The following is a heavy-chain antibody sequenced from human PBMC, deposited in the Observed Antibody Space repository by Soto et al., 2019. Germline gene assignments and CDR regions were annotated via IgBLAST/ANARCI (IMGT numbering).Heavy chain of an antibody. D-gene: IGHD1-26*01. Sequence: GESLTISYKCSVDSVASSWCARVRQMTGKGLEWMGIIYPGDSDTRYSPSFQGQVTISADKSISTAYLQWSSLKASDTAMYYCARWLSGSYVMDVWGQGTTVTVSS. CDR1: VDSVASSW. CDR2: IYPGDSDT. J-gene: IGHJ6*02. V-gene: IGHV5-51*01. CDR3: ARWLSGSYVMDV.